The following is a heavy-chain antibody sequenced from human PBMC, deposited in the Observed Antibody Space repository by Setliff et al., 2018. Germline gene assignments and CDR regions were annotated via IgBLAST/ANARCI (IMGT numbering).Heavy chain of an antibody. CDR1: GGRISGSNHY. CDR3: ARSSQPWQLVYTSGAFDI. D-gene: IGHD6-6*01. J-gene: IGHJ3*02. Sequence: PSETLSLTCTVSGGRISGSNHYWGWVRQPPGKGLEWIGSMYSGGNTYYNPTLKSRATISRDTSKNQFSLKLSSVTAADTAVYYCARSSQPWQLVYTSGAFDIWGQGTMVTVSS. CDR2: MYSGGNT. V-gene: IGHV4-39*01.